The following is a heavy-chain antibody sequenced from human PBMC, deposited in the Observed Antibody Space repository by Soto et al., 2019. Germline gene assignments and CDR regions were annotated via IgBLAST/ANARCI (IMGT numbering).Heavy chain of an antibody. CDR2: IIPIFGTA. CDR1: GGTFSSYA. J-gene: IGHJ3*02. Sequence: QVLLVQSGAEVKKPGSSVKVSCKASGGTFSSYAISWVRQAPGQGLEWMGGIIPIFGTANYAQKFQGRVTITADESTSTAYMELSSLRSEDTAVYYCARDLVDTAMVISDAFDIWGQGTMVTVSS. V-gene: IGHV1-69*01. D-gene: IGHD5-18*01. CDR3: ARDLVDTAMVISDAFDI.